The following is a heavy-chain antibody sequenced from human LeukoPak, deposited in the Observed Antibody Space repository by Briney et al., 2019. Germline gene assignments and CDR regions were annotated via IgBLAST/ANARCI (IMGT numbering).Heavy chain of an antibody. D-gene: IGHD1-26*01. CDR3: AKDGGSWRGYFDY. J-gene: IGHJ4*02. V-gene: IGHV3-30*18. CDR2: ISYDGSNK. CDR1: GFTFSSYG. Sequence: PGRSLRLSYAASGFTFSSYGMHWVRQAPGKGLEWVAVISYDGSNKYYADSVKGRLTISRDNSKNTLYLQMNSLRAEDTAVYYCAKDGGSWRGYFDYWGQGTLVTVSS.